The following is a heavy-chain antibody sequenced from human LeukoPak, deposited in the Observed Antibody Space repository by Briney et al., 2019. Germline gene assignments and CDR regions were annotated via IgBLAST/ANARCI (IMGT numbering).Heavy chain of an antibody. D-gene: IGHD6-13*01. J-gene: IGHJ3*02. Sequence: GGSLRLSCAASGFTVSSNYMSWVRQAPGKGLEWVSVIYSGGSTYYADSVKGRFTISRDNSKNTLYLQMNSLRAEDTAVYYCARLAAAGWTRAFDIWGQGTMVTVSS. CDR2: IYSGGST. CDR1: GFTVSSNY. V-gene: IGHV3-53*01. CDR3: ARLAAAGWTRAFDI.